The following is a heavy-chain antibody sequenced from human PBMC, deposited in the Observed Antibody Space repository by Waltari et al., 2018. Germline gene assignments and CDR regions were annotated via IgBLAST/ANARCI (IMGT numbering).Heavy chain of an antibody. Sequence: EVQLVESGGGLVQHGGSLRLSWAASGFIFSNYWRSWVRQAPGKGLEWVADIKEDGSAKYYVDSVKGRFTISRDNAKNSLYLQMNSLRAEDTAVYYCAKDNVRRWDYWGQGTLVTVSS. J-gene: IGHJ4*02. CDR3: AKDNVRRWDY. CDR1: GFIFSNYW. D-gene: IGHD2-15*01. CDR2: IKEDGSAK. V-gene: IGHV3-7*04.